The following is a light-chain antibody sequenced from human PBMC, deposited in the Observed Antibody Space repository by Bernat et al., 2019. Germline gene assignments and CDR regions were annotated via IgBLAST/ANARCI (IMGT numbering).Light chain of an antibody. CDR3: QPLNSYPIT. CDR2: GAS. J-gene: IGKJ5*01. CDR1: QVIGTY. V-gene: IGKV1-9*01. Sequence: DIQLTQSPPFLSASVGDRVTITCRASQVIGTYLAWYQQKPGKAPNLLIYGASTLQTGVPSRFSGSGSGTEFTLTISSLRPEDFATYHCQPLNSYPITFGQGTRLEIK.